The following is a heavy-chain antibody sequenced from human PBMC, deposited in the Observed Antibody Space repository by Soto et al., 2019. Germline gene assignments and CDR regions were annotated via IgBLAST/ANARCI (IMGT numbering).Heavy chain of an antibody. CDR3: ASPLYAYYDSSGLSDY. D-gene: IGHD3-22*01. J-gene: IGHJ4*02. V-gene: IGHV3-30-3*01. Sequence: GGSLRLSCAASGFTFSSYAMHWVRQAPGKGLEWVAVISYDGSNKYYADSVKGRFTISRDNSKNTLYLQMNSLRAEDTAVYYCASPLYAYYDSSGLSDYWGQGTLVTVSS. CDR2: ISYDGSNK. CDR1: GFTFSSYA.